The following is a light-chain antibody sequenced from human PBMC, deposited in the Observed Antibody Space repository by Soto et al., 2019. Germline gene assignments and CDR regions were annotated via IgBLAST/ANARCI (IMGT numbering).Light chain of an antibody. CDR3: QQRHMWTIT. CDR2: DAY. Sequence: EVVLTQSPVTLSLSAGQRATLSWRASQSFRGLLAWYQQKPGQAPRLLIYDAYNRATGIPPRFSGIGSGTDCTLTISRLENEDPAVYDGQQRHMWTITFRQGTRLEIK. J-gene: IGKJ5*01. CDR1: QSFRGL. V-gene: IGKV3-11*01.